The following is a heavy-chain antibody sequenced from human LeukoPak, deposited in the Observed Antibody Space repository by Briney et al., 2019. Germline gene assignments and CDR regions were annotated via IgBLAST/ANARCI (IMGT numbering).Heavy chain of an antibody. CDR1: GYSISSTYY. CDR2: ISHSGNT. D-gene: IGHD1-1*01. J-gene: IGHJ4*02. Sequence: SETLSLTCTVSGYSISSTYYGAWIRPPPGKGLEWIATISHSGNTYYTPSLESRLTISLDTSKKHFSLRLGSVTAADTAVYYCARVNAPVATFDYWGLGTLVAVSS. V-gene: IGHV4-38-2*02. CDR3: ARVNAPVATFDY.